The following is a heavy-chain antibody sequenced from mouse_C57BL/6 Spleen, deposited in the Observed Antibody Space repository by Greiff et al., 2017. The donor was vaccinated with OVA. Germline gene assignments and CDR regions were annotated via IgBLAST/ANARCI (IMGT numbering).Heavy chain of an antibody. J-gene: IGHJ1*03. CDR1: GFTFSDYY. Sequence: EVQLVESEGGLVQPGSSMKLSCTASGFTFSDYYMAWVRQVPEKGLEWVANINYDGSSTYYLDSLKSRFIISRDNAKNILYLQMSSLKSEDTATYYCARRFFYDYDGYWYFDVWGTGTTVTVSS. CDR3: ARRFFYDYDGYWYFDV. V-gene: IGHV5-16*01. CDR2: INYDGSST. D-gene: IGHD2-4*01.